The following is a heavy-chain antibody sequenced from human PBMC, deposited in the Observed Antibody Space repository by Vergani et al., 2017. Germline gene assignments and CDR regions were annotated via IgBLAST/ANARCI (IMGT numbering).Heavy chain of an antibody. CDR1: GVTFSNSA. Sequence: QVQLVQSGAEVKKPGSSVKVSCRPSGVTFSNSALSWVRQAPGQGLEWMGGIIPIFDTTNYAQKFQDRVTITADDSTSTVYMELSSLRSEDTAVYYCARGPLDYDLLGGYVNPLDYWGQGTLVTVSS. J-gene: IGHJ4*02. CDR3: ARGPLDYDLLGGYVNPLDY. V-gene: IGHV1-69*12. D-gene: IGHD3-3*01. CDR2: IIPIFDTT.